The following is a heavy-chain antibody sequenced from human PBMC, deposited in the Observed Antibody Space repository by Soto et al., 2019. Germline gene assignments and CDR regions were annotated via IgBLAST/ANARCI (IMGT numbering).Heavy chain of an antibody. CDR2: IIPMFGTA. CDR1: GGTFSNYA. Sequence: QVQLVQSGAEVKKPGSSVKVSCKASGGTFSNYAVSWVRQAPGQGLDWMGGIIPMFGTANYAQKFQGRVTITADESTSTAYMYLSSLRSEDTAVYYCAGNRSPANPLWFGEYYSMDVWGQGPRSPSP. D-gene: IGHD3-10*01. CDR3: AGNRSPANPLWFGEYYSMDV. V-gene: IGHV1-69*12. J-gene: IGHJ6*02.